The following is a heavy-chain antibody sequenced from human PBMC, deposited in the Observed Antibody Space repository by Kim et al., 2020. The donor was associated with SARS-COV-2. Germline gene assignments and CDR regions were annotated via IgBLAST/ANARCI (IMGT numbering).Heavy chain of an antibody. CDR2: IDPSDSYT. CDR3: ASSYDYVWGSYSG. J-gene: IGHJ4*02. CDR1: GYNFTTYW. Sequence: GESLKISCKGSGYNFTTYWISWVRQMPGKGLEWMGRIDPSDSYTNYSPSFQGHVTISADKSISTAYLQWSSLKASDTAMYYCASSYDYVWGSYSGWGQGTLVTVSS. D-gene: IGHD3-16*01. V-gene: IGHV5-10-1*01.